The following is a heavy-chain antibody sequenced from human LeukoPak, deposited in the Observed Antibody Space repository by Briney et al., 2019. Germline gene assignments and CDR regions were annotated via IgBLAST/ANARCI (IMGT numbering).Heavy chain of an antibody. CDR2: IKQDGSEK. D-gene: IGHD2-2*01. CDR3: AREYCSSSSCYLVSSYYYYMDV. Sequence: GGSLRLSCGASGFSFSSHWMSWARQAPGKGLEWEANIKQDGSEKYHVDSVKGRFTISRDNAKNSLYLQMNSLRAGDTAVYYCAREYCSSSSCYLVSSYYYYMDVWGKGTTVTVSS. CDR1: GFSFSSHW. V-gene: IGHV3-7*01. J-gene: IGHJ6*03.